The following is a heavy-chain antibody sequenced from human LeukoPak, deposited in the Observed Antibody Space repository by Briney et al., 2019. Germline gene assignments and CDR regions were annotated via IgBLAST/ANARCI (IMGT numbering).Heavy chain of an antibody. V-gene: IGHV1-69*06. CDR1: GGTFSSYA. D-gene: IGHD2-2*01. CDR3: ARVQLGYCSSTSCYGYDY. CDR2: IIPIFGTA. J-gene: IGHJ4*02. Sequence: SVKVSCKASGGTFSSYAISWVRQAPGQGLGWMGGIIPIFGTANYAQKFQGRVTITADKSTSTAYMELSSLRSEDTAVYYCARVQLGYCSSTSCYGYDYWGQGTLVTVSS.